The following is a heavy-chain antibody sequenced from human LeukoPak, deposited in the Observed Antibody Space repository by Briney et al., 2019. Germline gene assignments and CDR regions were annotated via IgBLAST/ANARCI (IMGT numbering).Heavy chain of an antibody. Sequence: GGSLRLSCAASGFTFSDYYMSWIRQAPGKGLEWVSGISGSGGSTYYADSVKGRFTISRDNSKNTLYLQMNSLRAEDTAVYYCAKDPTDYDFWSGLAQYFDYWGQGTLVTVSS. CDR2: ISGSGGST. V-gene: IGHV3-23*01. CDR3: AKDPTDYDFWSGLAQYFDY. D-gene: IGHD3-3*01. J-gene: IGHJ4*02. CDR1: GFTFSDYY.